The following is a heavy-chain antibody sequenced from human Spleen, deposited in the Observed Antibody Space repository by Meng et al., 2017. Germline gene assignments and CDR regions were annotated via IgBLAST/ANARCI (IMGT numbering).Heavy chain of an antibody. CDR2: FYYSRRS. CDR1: GGSISSGDYY. Sequence: QVQLQESGPGLVKPSQTLSLTCTVSGGSISSGDYYWSWIRQPPGKGLEWIAYFYYSRRSYYNPSLKSRVTISADTSKNQFSLMLTSVTAADTAVYYCAVRLRNYFDYWGQGTLVTVSS. J-gene: IGHJ4*02. V-gene: IGHV4-30-4*01. D-gene: IGHD4-17*01. CDR3: AVRLRNYFDY.